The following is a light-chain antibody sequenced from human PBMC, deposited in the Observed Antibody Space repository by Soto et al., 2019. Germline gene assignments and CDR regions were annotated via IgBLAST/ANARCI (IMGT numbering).Light chain of an antibody. V-gene: IGKV1-6*01. CDR1: QDIRND. CDR2: AAS. CDR3: LQDYRYPPWT. J-gene: IGKJ1*01. Sequence: AIQMTQSPSSLSASVGDRATITCRASQDIRNDLGWYQQKPGKAPKLLIYAASSVQTGVPSRFSGSGSGTDFTLTISSLQPEDFATYYCLQDYRYPPWTFGQGTKVEIK.